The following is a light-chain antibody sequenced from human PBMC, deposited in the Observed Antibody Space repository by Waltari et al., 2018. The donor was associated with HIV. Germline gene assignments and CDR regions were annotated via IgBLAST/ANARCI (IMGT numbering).Light chain of an antibody. CDR3: QQYNNWPPNT. J-gene: IGKJ2*01. CDR1: QSVSSSY. V-gene: IGKV3-15*01. CDR2: GAS. Sequence: EIVLTQSPGTLSLSPGERATLPCRASQSVSSSYLAWYQQKPGQAPRLLIYGASTRAPGLPARFSGSGSGTEFTLTISNLQSEDSAVYYCQQYNNWPPNTFGQGTKLEIK.